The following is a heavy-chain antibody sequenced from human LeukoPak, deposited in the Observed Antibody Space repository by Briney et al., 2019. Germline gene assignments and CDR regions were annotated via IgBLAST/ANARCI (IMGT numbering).Heavy chain of an antibody. V-gene: IGHV3-48*01. CDR1: GFTFSSYS. Sequence: PGGSLRLSCAASGFTFSSYSMNWVRQAPGKGLEWVSYISSSSSTIYYADSVKGRFTISRDNAKNSLYLQMNSLRAEDTAVYYCASQSTGYSYGYSFDYWGQGTLVTVSS. CDR2: ISSSSSTI. D-gene: IGHD5-18*01. CDR3: ASQSTGYSYGYSFDY. J-gene: IGHJ4*02.